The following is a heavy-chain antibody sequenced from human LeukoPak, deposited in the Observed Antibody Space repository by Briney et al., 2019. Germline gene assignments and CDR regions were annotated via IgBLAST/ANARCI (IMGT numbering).Heavy chain of an antibody. J-gene: IGHJ3*02. CDR3: ARGDNYDFWSGYYTALGAFDM. CDR1: GFTFSSYS. V-gene: IGHV3-48*02. D-gene: IGHD3-3*01. Sequence: GGSLRLSCAASGFTFSSYSMNWVRQAPGKGLEWVSYISSSSSTIYYADSVKGRFTISRDNAKNSLYLQMNSLRDEDTAVYYCARGDNYDFWSGYYTALGAFDMWGQGTMVTVSS. CDR2: ISSSSSTI.